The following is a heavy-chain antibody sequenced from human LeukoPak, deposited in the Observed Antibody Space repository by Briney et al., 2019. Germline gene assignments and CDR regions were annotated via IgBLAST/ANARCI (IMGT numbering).Heavy chain of an antibody. Sequence: ASVKISCKVSGYTFTDYYMHWVQQAPGKGLEWMGLVDPEDGETIYAEKFQGRATITADTSTDTAYMELSSLRSEDTAVYYCATVDYGGQRGWDYWGQGTLVTVSS. CDR3: ATVDYGGQRGWDY. J-gene: IGHJ4*02. V-gene: IGHV1-69-2*01. D-gene: IGHD4-23*01. CDR1: GYTFTDYY. CDR2: VDPEDGET.